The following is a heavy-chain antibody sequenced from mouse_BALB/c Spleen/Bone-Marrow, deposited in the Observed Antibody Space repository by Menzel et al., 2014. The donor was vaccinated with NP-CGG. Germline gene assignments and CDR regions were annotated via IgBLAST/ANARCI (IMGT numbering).Heavy chain of an antibody. J-gene: IGHJ1*01. D-gene: IGHD1-1*01. CDR1: GYTFSSYW. V-gene: IGHV1-9*01. Sequence: VQLVESGAELMKPGASVKISCKATGYTFSSYWIEWVKQRPGHGLEWIGEILPGSGSTNYNEKFKGKATFTADTSSNTAYMQLSSLTSEDSAVYYCARGDGLWYFDVWGAGTTVTVSS. CDR3: ARGDGLWYFDV. CDR2: ILPGSGST.